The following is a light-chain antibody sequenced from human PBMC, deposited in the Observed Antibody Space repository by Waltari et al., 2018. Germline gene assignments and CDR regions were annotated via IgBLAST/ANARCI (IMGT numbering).Light chain of an antibody. CDR2: HAS. J-gene: IGKJ1*01. CDR1: QSVGTD. CDR3: QQYNKWPPWT. Sequence: EIVMTQSPATLSVSPGDRAPLSCRASQSVGTDLAWFQQKPGQAPRLLIYHASTRATGIPARFSGSGSGTEFTLTISSLQSEDFAVYYCQQYNKWPPWTFGQGTTVDIK. V-gene: IGKV3-15*01.